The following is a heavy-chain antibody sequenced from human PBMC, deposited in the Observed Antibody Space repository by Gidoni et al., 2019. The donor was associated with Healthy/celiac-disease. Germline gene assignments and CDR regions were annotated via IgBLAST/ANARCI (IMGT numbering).Heavy chain of an antibody. CDR3: ARDYPPIVVVPAARTHYYYYYGMDV. CDR1: GFTFSSSS. J-gene: IGHJ6*02. D-gene: IGHD2-2*01. V-gene: IGHV3-21*01. CDR2: ISSSSSYI. Sequence: EVQLVESGGGLVKPGGSLRLSCAASGFTFSSSSMNWVRQAPGKGLEWVSSISSSSSYIYYADSVKGRFTISRDNAKNSLYLQMNSLRAEDTAVYYCARDYPPIVVVPAARTHYYYYYGMDVWGQGTTVTVSS.